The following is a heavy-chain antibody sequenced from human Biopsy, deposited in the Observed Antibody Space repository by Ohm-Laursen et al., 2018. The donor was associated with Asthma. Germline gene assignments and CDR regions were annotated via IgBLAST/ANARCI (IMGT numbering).Heavy chain of an antibody. CDR3: VRAVRNEQWLAPFDY. CDR2: VYWTGST. CDR1: GGSISSFY. Sequence: SDTLSLTCSVYGGSISSFYWSWIRQSQEKGLEWMGYVYWTGSTNYNPSLKSRITMSVDTSKNRMFLELTSVTAADTAIYYCVRAVRNEQWLAPFDYWGQGKPVTVSS. D-gene: IGHD6-19*01. J-gene: IGHJ4*02. V-gene: IGHV4-59*07.